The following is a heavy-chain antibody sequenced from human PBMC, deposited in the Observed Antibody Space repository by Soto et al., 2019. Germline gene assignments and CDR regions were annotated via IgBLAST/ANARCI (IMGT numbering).Heavy chain of an antibody. CDR3: ARGHAKIDSSGYFVRRAPWLSPQVY. V-gene: IGHV1-46*01. Sequence: ASVKVSCKASGYTFTSYYMHWVRQAPGQGLEWMGIINPSGGSTSYAQKFQGRVTMTRDTSTSTVYMELSSLRSEDTAVYYCARGHAKIDSSGYFVRRAPWLSPQVYWGQGTLVTVSS. D-gene: IGHD3-22*01. J-gene: IGHJ4*02. CDR1: GYTFTSYY. CDR2: INPSGGST.